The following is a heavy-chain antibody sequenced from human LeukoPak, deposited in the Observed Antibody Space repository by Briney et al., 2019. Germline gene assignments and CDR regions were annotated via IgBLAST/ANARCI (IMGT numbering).Heavy chain of an antibody. V-gene: IGHV1-24*01. Sequence: GASVKVSCKASGGTFSSYAISWVRQAPGQGLEWMGGFDPEDGETIYAQKFQGRVTMTEDTSTDTAYMELSSLRSEDTAVYYCATLLNDYGDYFDYWGQGTLVTVSS. J-gene: IGHJ4*02. CDR1: GGTFSSYA. CDR3: ATLLNDYGDYFDY. D-gene: IGHD4-17*01. CDR2: FDPEDGET.